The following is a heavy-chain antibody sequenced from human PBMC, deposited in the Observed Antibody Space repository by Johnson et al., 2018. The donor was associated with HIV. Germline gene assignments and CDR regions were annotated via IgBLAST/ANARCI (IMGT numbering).Heavy chain of an antibody. Sequence: EVQLVESGGGVVQPGRSLRLSCAASGFTFSSYGMHWVRQAPGKGLEWVASIRQDGSEKYSEDSVKGRFTISRDNAKNSLYLQMNSLRAEDTAVYYCASSQGSGEGAFDIWGQGTMVTVS. D-gene: IGHD2-21*01. CDR2: IRQDGSEK. V-gene: IGHV3-7*05. J-gene: IGHJ3*02. CDR3: ASSQGSGEGAFDI. CDR1: GFTFSSYG.